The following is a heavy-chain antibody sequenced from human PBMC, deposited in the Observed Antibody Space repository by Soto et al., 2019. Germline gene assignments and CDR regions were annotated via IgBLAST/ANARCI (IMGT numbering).Heavy chain of an antibody. CDR1: GFTFSSYA. J-gene: IGHJ6*02. CDR3: AKTRSIAGATTVYYYGMDV. V-gene: IGHV3-23*01. Sequence: GVLRLSCAASGFTFSSYAMSWVRQAPGKGLEWVSAISGSGGSTYYADSVKGRFTIPRDNSKNTLYLQMNSLRAEDTAVYSSAKTRSIAGATTVYYYGMDVWGQGPTVTVSS. D-gene: IGHD1-26*01. CDR2: ISGSGGST.